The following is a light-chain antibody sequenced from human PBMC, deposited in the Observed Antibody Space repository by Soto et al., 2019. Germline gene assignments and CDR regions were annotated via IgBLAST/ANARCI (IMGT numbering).Light chain of an antibody. Sequence: ELVMTQYPASPSVSPGERPNLSCRASQSVSSNLAWYHQKPGQAPRLLIYGASNRATGIPDRFSGSGSGTDFTLAISRLEPEDYAVYYCQQYGSSGTFGQGTKV. CDR2: GAS. CDR3: QQYGSSGT. V-gene: IGKV3-20*01. CDR1: QSVSSN. J-gene: IGKJ1*01.